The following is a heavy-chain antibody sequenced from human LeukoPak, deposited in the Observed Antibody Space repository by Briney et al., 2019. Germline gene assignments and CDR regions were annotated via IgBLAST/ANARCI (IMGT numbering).Heavy chain of an antibody. D-gene: IGHD3-10*01. J-gene: IGHJ4*02. CDR3: ARDFRARRYGSGSYSVY. CDR2: ICSGGST. V-gene: IGHV3-53*01. CDR1: GFTVSSNY. Sequence: PGGSLRLSCAASGFTVSSNYMSWVRQAPGKGLEWVSVICSGGSTYYADSVKGRFTISRDNSKNTLYLQMNSLRAEDTAVYYCARDFRARRYGSGSYSVYWGQGTLVTVSS.